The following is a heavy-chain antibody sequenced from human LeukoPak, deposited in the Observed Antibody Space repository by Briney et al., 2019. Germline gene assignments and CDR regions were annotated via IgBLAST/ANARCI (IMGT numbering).Heavy chain of an antibody. CDR2: IYSDGST. V-gene: IGHV3-53*01. CDR3: ARNYYPMDV. CDR1: GFTVSSNY. J-gene: IGHJ6*02. Sequence: GGSLRLSCAASGFTVSSNYMSWVRQAPGKGLEWVSVIYSDGSTYYEDSVKGRFTISRDNSKNTVYLQMNSLRAEDTAVYYCARNYYPMDVWGQGTTVTVSS.